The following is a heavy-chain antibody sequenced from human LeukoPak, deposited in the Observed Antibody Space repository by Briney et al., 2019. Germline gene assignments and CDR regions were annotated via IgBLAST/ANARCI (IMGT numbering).Heavy chain of an antibody. CDR1: GGSFSGYY. CDR2: IYYSGST. V-gene: IGHV4-59*01. D-gene: IGHD3-10*01. CDR3: ARDPGGGDYFDY. Sequence: SETLSLTCAVYGGSFSGYYWSWIRQPPGKGLEWIGYIYYSGSTNYNPSLKSRVTISVDTSKNQFSLKLSSVTAADTAVYYCARDPGGGDYFDYWGQGTLVTVSS. J-gene: IGHJ4*02.